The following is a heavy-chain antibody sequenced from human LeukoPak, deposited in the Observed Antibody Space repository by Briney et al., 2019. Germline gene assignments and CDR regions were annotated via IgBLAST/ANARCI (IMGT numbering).Heavy chain of an antibody. V-gene: IGHV4-59*01. CDR3: AREYNGYSYGPHDAFDI. J-gene: IGHJ3*02. CDR2: NYYSGST. CDR1: GGSISSYY. Sequence: SETLSLTCTVSGGSISSYYWSWIRQPPGKGLEWIGYNYYSGSTNYNPSLKSRVTISVDTSKNQFSLKLSSVTAADTAVYYCAREYNGYSYGPHDAFDIWGQGTMVTVSS. D-gene: IGHD5-18*01.